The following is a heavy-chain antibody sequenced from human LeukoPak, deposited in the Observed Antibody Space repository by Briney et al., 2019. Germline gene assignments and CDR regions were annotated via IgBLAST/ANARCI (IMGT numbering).Heavy chain of an antibody. Sequence: PGGSLRLSCAASGFTFSSYEMNWVRQAPGKGLEWVSYISSGGNTIYYADSVKGRFTISRDNAKNSLYLQMNSLSAEDTAVYYCAREGTAMVSFDYWGQGTLVTVSS. CDR1: GFTFSSYE. CDR2: ISSGGNTI. V-gene: IGHV3-48*03. D-gene: IGHD5-18*01. CDR3: AREGTAMVSFDY. J-gene: IGHJ4*02.